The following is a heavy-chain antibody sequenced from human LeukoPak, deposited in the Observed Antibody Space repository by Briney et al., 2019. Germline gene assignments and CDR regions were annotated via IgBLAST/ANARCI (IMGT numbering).Heavy chain of an antibody. D-gene: IGHD2-15*01. Sequence: GASVKVSCKATGYTFTSYGISWVRQAPGQGLEWMGWISAYNGNTNYAQKLQGRVTMTTDTSTSTAYMELRSLRSDDTAVYYCARDNCSGGSCYYYYCGMDVWGQGTTVTVSS. CDR1: GYTFTSYG. V-gene: IGHV1-18*01. CDR2: ISAYNGNT. CDR3: ARDNCSGGSCYYYYCGMDV. J-gene: IGHJ6*02.